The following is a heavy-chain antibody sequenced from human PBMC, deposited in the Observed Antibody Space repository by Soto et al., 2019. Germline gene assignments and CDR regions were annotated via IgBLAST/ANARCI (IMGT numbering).Heavy chain of an antibody. D-gene: IGHD3-9*01. Sequence: GVCLELSSAASGFTFSNAWMSWVRQAPGKGLEWVGRIKSKTDGGTTDYAAPVRGRFTISRDDSKNTLYLQMNSLGVEDTALYYCSYDTFGDKDFWGQGTPVNLSS. J-gene: IGHJ4*02. CDR2: IKSKTDGGTT. V-gene: IGHV3-15*05. CDR1: GFTFSNAW. CDR3: SYDTFGDKDF.